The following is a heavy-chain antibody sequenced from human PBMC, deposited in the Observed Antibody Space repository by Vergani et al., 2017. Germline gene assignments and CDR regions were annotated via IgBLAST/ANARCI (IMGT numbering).Heavy chain of an antibody. Sequence: EVQLVESGGGGGKQGGGRRREGGGEGGKGRKEGRRGVRQDPGKGLEWGGRIKSKTDGGTTDYAAPVKGRFTISRDDSKNTLYLQMNSLKTEETAVYYCTTDPHCIVGATNGDFDYWGQGTLVTVSS. J-gene: IGHJ4*02. D-gene: IGHD1-26*01. CDR1: GGKGRKEG. CDR3: TTDPHCIVGATNGDFDY. CDR2: IKSKTDGGTT. V-gene: IGHV3-15*01.